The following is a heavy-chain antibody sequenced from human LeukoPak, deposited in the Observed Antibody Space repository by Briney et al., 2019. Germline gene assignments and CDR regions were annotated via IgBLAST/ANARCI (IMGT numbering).Heavy chain of an antibody. CDR2: ISWNSGSI. Sequence: GVSLRLSCAASGFTFDDYAMHWVRQAPGKGLEWVSGISWNSGSIGYADSVKGRFTISRDNAKNSLYLQMNSLRAEDTAVYYCARDRGDSPYFDYWGQGTLVTVSS. CDR3: ARDRGDSPYFDY. CDR1: GFTFDDYA. V-gene: IGHV3-9*01. J-gene: IGHJ4*02. D-gene: IGHD3-10*01.